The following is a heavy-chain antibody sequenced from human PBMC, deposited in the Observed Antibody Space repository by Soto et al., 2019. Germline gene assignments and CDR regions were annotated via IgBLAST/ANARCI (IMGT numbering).Heavy chain of an antibody. CDR1: GGSISSAGYH. CDR2: IYYSGST. D-gene: IGHD4-17*01. J-gene: IGHJ4*02. CDR3: ARKTTVTTSGRGAFDY. V-gene: IGHV4-31*03. Sequence: QVQLQESGPGLVKPSQALSLICTVSGGSISSAGYHWSWIRQHPGKALEWIGYIYYSGSTYYSPSLKSRLTISLDTSKNQFSLELSSVTAADTAVYYCARKTTVTTSGRGAFDYWGQGTLVNVSS.